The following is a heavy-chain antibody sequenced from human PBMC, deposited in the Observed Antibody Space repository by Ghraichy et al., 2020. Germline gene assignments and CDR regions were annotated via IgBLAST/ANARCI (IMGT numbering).Heavy chain of an antibody. CDR2: INAGNGNT. CDR3: ARDLNYYGSGSQLNY. V-gene: IGHV1-3*01. CDR1: GYTFTSYA. D-gene: IGHD3-10*01. Sequence: ASVKVSCKASGYTFTSYAVHWVRQAPGQRLEWMGWINAGNGNTKYSQKFQGRVTITRDTSASTAYMELSSLRSEDTAVYYCARDLNYYGSGSQLNYWGQGTLVTVSS. J-gene: IGHJ4*02.